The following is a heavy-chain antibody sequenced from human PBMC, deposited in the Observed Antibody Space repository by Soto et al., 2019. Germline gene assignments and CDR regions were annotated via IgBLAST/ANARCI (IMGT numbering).Heavy chain of an antibody. CDR3: GRGRSGQLVVFY. CDR1: GYTFTGHY. Sequence: ASVKVSCKASGYTFTGHYIHWVRQAPGQGPEWMGEIGPASGDTRYAQKFHGRVTMTRDTSITTVYMELNNLSPDDTAVYYCGRGRSGQLVVFYWGQGTPVTVSS. D-gene: IGHD3-10*01. J-gene: IGHJ4*02. V-gene: IGHV1-2*02. CDR2: IGPASGDT.